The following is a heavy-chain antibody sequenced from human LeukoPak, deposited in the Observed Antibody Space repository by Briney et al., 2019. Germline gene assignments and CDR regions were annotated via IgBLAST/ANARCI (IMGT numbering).Heavy chain of an antibody. CDR3: AKELGIGNYFDY. CDR1: GFTFTDHS. D-gene: IGHD1-26*01. Sequence: TGGSLRLSCAASGFTFTDHSMNWVRQAPGRGLEWVAVIWYDGSNKYYADSVKGRFTISRDNSKNTLYLQMNSLRAEDTAVYYCAKELGIGNYFDYWGQGTLVTVSS. J-gene: IGHJ4*02. V-gene: IGHV3-33*06. CDR2: IWYDGSNK.